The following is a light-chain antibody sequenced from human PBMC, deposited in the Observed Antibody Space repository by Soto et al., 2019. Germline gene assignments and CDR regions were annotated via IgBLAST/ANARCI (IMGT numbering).Light chain of an antibody. J-gene: IGKJ1*01. CDR2: GAS. Sequence: EIVLTQSPGTLSLSPGERATLSCRAGQSVVSNYLAWYQQTPGQAPRLLIYGASSRATGIPDRFSGSGSGTDFTLTISRLEPEDFAVYYCQQYGSSPRTFGQGTKVEIK. CDR3: QQYGSSPRT. V-gene: IGKV3-20*01. CDR1: QSVVSNY.